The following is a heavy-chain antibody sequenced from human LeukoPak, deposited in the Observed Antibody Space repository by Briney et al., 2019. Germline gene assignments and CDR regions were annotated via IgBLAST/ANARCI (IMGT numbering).Heavy chain of an antibody. CDR3: AKEGTPQVSTWYDL. Sequence: PGGSLRLSCAASGFTFSSYGMHWFRQAPGKGLEWVAVISYEGGTQHYADSVKGRFIISRDNPRNTLYLQMNILRTEDTAVYYCAKEGTPQVSTWYDLWGQGTQVIVSS. J-gene: IGHJ5*02. V-gene: IGHV3-30*18. D-gene: IGHD3-10*01. CDR1: GFTFSSYG. CDR2: ISYEGGTQ.